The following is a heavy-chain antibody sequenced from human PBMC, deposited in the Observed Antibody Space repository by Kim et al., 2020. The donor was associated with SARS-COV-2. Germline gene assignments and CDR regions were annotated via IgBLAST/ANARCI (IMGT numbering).Heavy chain of an antibody. CDR2: IDADNGNT. CDR3: ARNEDY. Sequence: ASVKVSCKASGYTFTTYAFHWVRQAPGQRLEWMGWIDADNGNTKYSQKFQGRVTITRDTSASTAYMELSSLRSEDTAVYYCARNEDYWGQGTLVSVSS. V-gene: IGHV1-3*01. CDR1: GYTFTTYA. J-gene: IGHJ4*02.